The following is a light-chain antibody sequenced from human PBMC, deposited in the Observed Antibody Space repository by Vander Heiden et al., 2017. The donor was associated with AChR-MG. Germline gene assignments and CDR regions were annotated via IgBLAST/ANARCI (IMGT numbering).Light chain of an antibody. CDR1: TLGDKY. V-gene: IGLV3-1*01. J-gene: IGLJ2*01. CDR3: QTWDTGTVV. Sequence: SYDLTQTPSVSVSPGQTASITCSGDTLGDKYAYWYQQKPGQSPVLVIYQDTKRPSGIPERFSGSNSGNTATLTISGTQAKDEADYYCQTWDTGTVVFGGGTKLTVL. CDR2: QDT.